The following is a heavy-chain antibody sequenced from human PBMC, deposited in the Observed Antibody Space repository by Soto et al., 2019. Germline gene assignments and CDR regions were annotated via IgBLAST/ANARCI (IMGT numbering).Heavy chain of an antibody. D-gene: IGHD3-9*01. J-gene: IGHJ5*02. CDR1: GFTFSSYA. Sequence: GGSLRLSCAASGFTFSSYAMNWVRQAPGKGLERVSYICSFIFTLYYADSVKGRFTISRDNAKNSLFLQMNSLRAEDTAVYYCAREADILNWFDPWGQGTLVTVSS. CDR3: AREADILNWFDP. CDR2: ICSFIFTL. V-gene: IGHV3-48*01.